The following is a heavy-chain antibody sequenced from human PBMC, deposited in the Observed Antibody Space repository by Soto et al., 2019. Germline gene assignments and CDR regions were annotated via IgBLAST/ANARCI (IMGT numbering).Heavy chain of an antibody. D-gene: IGHD5-18*01. CDR1: GGSISSSSYY. Sequence: QLQLQESGPGLVKPSETLSLTCTVSGGSISSSSYYWGWIRQPPGKGLEWIGSIYYSGSTYYNPYLKSRVTISVDTSKNQFSLKLSSVTAADTAVYYCARQDTAMGGFDYWGQGTLVTVSS. CDR2: IYYSGST. J-gene: IGHJ4*02. V-gene: IGHV4-39*01. CDR3: ARQDTAMGGFDY.